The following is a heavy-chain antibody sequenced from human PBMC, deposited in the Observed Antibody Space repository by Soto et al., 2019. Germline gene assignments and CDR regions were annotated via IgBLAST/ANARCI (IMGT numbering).Heavy chain of an antibody. D-gene: IGHD3-3*01. CDR2: ISWNSGNI. CDR1: GFTFDNYA. J-gene: IGHJ4*02. CDR3: AKSLKIFGLATTRSGPLDS. V-gene: IGHV3-9*01. Sequence: LRLSCAASGFTFDNYAMHWVRQAPGKGLEWVSGISWNSGNIGYADSVKGRFTIARDNAKTSLYLEMNSLRAEDTALYYCAKSLKIFGLATTRSGPLDSWGQGALVTVSS.